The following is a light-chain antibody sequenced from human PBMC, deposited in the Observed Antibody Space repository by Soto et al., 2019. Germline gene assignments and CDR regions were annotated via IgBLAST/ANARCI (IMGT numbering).Light chain of an antibody. J-gene: IGKJ1*01. CDR1: QSVSSN. CDR3: QQYGSSPA. V-gene: IGKV3-20*01. CDR2: GAS. Sequence: TQSPSSLSSSLGDRVTITFRASQSVSSNLAWYQQRPGQAPRLLIYGASTRATGIPARFSGSGSGTDFTLTISRLEPEDFAVYYCQQYGSSPAFGQGTKVDIK.